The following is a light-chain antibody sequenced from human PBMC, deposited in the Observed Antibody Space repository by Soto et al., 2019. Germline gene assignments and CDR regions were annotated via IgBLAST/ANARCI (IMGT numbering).Light chain of an antibody. V-gene: IGLV2-11*01. CDR3: CSYADSNILV. J-gene: IGLJ2*01. CDR1: SGDVGGYNY. CDR2: DVA. Sequence: QSALTQPRSVSGSPGQSVTISCTGTSGDVGGYNYVSWYQHHPGKAPRLLIYDVAKRPSGVPDRFSASKSGNTASMTISGLQAEYEAYFYGCSYADSNILVFGGGTKLTVL.